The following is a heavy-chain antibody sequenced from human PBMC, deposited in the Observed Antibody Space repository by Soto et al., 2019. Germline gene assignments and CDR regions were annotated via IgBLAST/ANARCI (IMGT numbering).Heavy chain of an antibody. J-gene: IGHJ4*02. CDR2: ISPSGSGT. CDR1: QYTFANYY. Sequence: QVQLVQSGAEVKKPGASVKISCKASQYTFANYYMHWVRQAPGQGLEWVGVISPSGSGTTYAQKFEGRITMTRDTSTDTVYMEVSSLRSEDTAVFYCARRTDGGFLDWGQGPLVTVSS. V-gene: IGHV1-46*01. CDR3: ARRTDGGFLD.